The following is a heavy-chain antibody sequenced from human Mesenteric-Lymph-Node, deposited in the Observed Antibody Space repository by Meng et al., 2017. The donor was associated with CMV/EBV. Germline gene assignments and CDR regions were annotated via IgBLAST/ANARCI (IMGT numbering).Heavy chain of an antibody. V-gene: IGHV4-31*03. D-gene: IGHD5-24*01. CDR3: ARDRDGYNLFDY. CDR2: IYYSGST. J-gene: IGHJ4*02. Sequence: TVAGAYIISGGSYWSWIRQQPGKGLEWIGYIYYSGSTYHNPSLKSRVSISVDTSKNQFSLKLSSVTAADTAVYYCARDRDGYNLFDYWGQGTLVTVSS. CDR1: GAYIISGGSY.